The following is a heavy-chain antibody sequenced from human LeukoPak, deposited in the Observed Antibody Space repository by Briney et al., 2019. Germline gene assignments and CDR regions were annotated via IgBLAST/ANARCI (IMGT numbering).Heavy chain of an antibody. J-gene: IGHJ3*02. CDR2: TRNKANSYIT. V-gene: IGHV3-72*01. CDR3: SRDLAVAGSSAFDI. D-gene: IGHD6-19*01. CDR1: GFTFSDHY. Sequence: PGGSLRLSCAASGFTFSDHYMDWVRQAPGKGLEWVGRTRNKANSYITEYAASVKGRFTISRDDSKNSVYLQMNSLKTEDTAVYYCSRDLAVAGSSAFDIWGPGTMVTVSS.